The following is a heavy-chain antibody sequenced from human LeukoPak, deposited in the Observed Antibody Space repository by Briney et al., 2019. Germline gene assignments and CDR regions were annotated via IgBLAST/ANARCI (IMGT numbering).Heavy chain of an antibody. CDR3: ARGLMAFPIRDYGMDV. CDR2: INPNSGGT. D-gene: IGHD2-8*01. V-gene: IGHV1-2*02. J-gene: IGHJ6*02. Sequence: GASVKVSCKASGYTFTGYYMHWVRQAPGQGFEWMGWINPNSGGTNYAQKFQGRVTMTRDTSIGTAYMELSRLRSDDTAVYYCARGLMAFPIRDYGMDVWGQGTTVTVSS. CDR1: GYTFTGYY.